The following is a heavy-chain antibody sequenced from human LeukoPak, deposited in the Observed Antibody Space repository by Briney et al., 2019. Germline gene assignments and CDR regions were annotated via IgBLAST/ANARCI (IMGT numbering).Heavy chain of an antibody. J-gene: IGHJ4*02. Sequence: GESLKISCKGSGYNFASYWIGWVRQIPGKGLEWMGVIYPGDSDTRYSPSFQGQVTISGDKSISTAYLQWSSLKASDTAMYYCARLDRGWYSARDCWGQGTLVTVSS. V-gene: IGHV5-51*01. CDR2: IYPGDSDT. CDR3: ARLDRGWYSARDC. D-gene: IGHD6-19*01. CDR1: GYNFASYW.